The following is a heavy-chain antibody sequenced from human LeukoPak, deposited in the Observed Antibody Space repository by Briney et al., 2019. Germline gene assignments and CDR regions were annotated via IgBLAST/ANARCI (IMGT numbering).Heavy chain of an antibody. CDR1: GYSFPNYW. J-gene: IGHJ4*02. V-gene: IGHV5-51*01. CDR3: ARCSSTRSENDY. Sequence: GESLKISCKGSGYSFPNYWIVWVRQMPGEGLEWMGIIYPGDSDTRYSPSFQGQVTISADKSISTAYLQWSSLKASDTAMYYCARCSSTRSENDYWGQGTLVTVSS. D-gene: IGHD2-2*01. CDR2: IYPGDSDT.